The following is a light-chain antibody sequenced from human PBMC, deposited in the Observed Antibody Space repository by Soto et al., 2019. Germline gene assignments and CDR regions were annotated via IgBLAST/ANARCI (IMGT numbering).Light chain of an antibody. V-gene: IGLV2-8*01. J-gene: IGLJ1*01. Sequence: QSVLTQPPSASGSPGQSVTISCTGTSSDVGGYNYVSWYQQHPGKAPKVMIYEVIKRPSGVPDRFSGSKSGNTASLTVSGLQPEDEADYYCSSYASNSTFFFRTGTQLTVL. CDR1: SSDVGGYNY. CDR2: EVI. CDR3: SSYASNSTFF.